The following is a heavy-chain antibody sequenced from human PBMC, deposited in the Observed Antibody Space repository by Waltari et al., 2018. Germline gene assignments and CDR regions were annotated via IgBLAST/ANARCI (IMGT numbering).Heavy chain of an antibody. Sequence: EVQLVESGGGLVQPGGSLRPHCVASGFTFRSNWMSWVRQAPGKGLEWVADIKQDGSKEYYMESVRGRFTISRDNGKKSVYLQMNRLRVEDTAVYYCARDWEGDSPNFDYWGQGTQVTVSS. CDR2: IKQDGSKE. D-gene: IGHD1-26*01. CDR1: GFTFRSNW. CDR3: ARDWEGDSPNFDY. V-gene: IGHV3-7*01. J-gene: IGHJ4*02.